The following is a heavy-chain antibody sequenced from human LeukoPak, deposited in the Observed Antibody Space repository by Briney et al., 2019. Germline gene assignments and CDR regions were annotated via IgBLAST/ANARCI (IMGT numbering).Heavy chain of an antibody. CDR2: ISYDGSNE. Sequence: PGGSLRFFCAASGFTFSSYVMHWVRQAPGKGLEWVAIISYDGSNEYYADSVKGRFTISRDNSKNTLYRQMNSLIAADTAVYYCARALIAVAGPFDYWGQGTLVTVSS. CDR3: ARALIAVAGPFDY. CDR1: GFTFSSYV. J-gene: IGHJ4*02. D-gene: IGHD6-19*01. V-gene: IGHV3-30*04.